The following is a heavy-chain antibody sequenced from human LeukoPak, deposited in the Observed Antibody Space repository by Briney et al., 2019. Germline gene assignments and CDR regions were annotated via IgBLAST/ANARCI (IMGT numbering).Heavy chain of an antibody. CDR3: ARGDLASGSYSYFDY. V-gene: IGHV4-39*07. CDR2: IYYSGST. CDR1: GGSIGSSSYY. Sequence: PSETLSLTCTVSGGSIGSSSYYWGWIRQPPGKGLEWIGSIYYSGSTYYNPSLKSRVTISVDTSKNQFSLRLSSVTAADTAVYYCARGDLASGSYSYFDYWGQGTLVTVSS. D-gene: IGHD1-26*01. J-gene: IGHJ4*02.